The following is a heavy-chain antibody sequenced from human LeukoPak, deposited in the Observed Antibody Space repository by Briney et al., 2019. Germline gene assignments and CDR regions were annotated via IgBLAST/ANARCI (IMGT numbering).Heavy chain of an antibody. D-gene: IGHD2-15*01. V-gene: IGHV1-46*01. Sequence: GASVEVSCKASGYTFTSYYMHWVRQAPGQGLEWMGIINPSGGSTSYAQKFQGRVTMTRDTSTSTVYMELSSLRSEDTAVYYCASGYCSGGSCYSAEYFQHWGQGTLVTVSS. CDR1: GYTFTSYY. CDR2: INPSGGST. CDR3: ASGYCSGGSCYSAEYFQH. J-gene: IGHJ1*01.